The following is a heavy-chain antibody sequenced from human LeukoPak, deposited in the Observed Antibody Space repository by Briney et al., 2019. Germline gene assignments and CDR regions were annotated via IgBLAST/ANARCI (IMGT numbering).Heavy chain of an antibody. CDR2: FDPGDGET. CDR1: GYTLTELS. CDR3: AKDYQGGYSGYDLGPNWFDP. V-gene: IGHV1-24*01. D-gene: IGHD5-12*01. Sequence: ASVKVSCKVSGYTLTELSMHWVRQAPGKGLEWMGGFDPGDGETIYAQKFQGRVTMTEDTSTDTAYMELSSLRSEDTALYYCAKDYQGGYSGYDLGPNWFDPWGQGTLVTVSS. J-gene: IGHJ5*02.